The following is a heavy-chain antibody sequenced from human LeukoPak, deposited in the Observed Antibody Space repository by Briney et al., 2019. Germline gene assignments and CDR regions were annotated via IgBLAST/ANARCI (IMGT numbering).Heavy chain of an antibody. CDR2: IYHSGST. Sequence: PSETLSLTCAVSGGSISSCGYSWSWIRQPPGKGLEWIGYIYHSGSTYYNPSLKSRVTISVDRSKNQFSLKLSSVTTADTAAYYCASDYGSGFDYWGQGTLVTVSS. J-gene: IGHJ4*02. CDR1: GGSISSCGYS. CDR3: ASDYGSGFDY. D-gene: IGHD3-10*01. V-gene: IGHV4-30-2*01.